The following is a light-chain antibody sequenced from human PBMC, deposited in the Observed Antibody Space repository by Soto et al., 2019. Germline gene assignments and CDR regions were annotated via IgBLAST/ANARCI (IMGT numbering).Light chain of an antibody. CDR2: DVN. CDR1: SSDVGGYPY. Sequence: QSALTQPRSVSGSPGQSVTISCTGTSSDVGGYPYVSWYQQHPGKAPNVMIFDVNKRPSGVPDRFSGSKSGNTASLTISGLQAEEEADYYCCSYADTYIHVFGSGTKLTVL. CDR3: CSYADTYIHV. J-gene: IGLJ1*01. V-gene: IGLV2-11*01.